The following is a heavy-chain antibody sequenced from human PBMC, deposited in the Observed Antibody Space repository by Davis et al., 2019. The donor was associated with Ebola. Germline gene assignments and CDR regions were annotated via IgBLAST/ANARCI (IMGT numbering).Heavy chain of an antibody. CDR2: IITILGIA. CDR1: GGTFSSYA. Sequence: SVKVSCKASGGTFSSYAISWVRHPPGQGLEWMGRIITILGIANYAQKYQGRVTITADKSTSTAYMELSSLRSEDTAVYYCARRVGARSGVDYGGQGTLGTVSS. V-gene: IGHV1-69*04. CDR3: ARRVGARSGVDY. D-gene: IGHD1-26*01. J-gene: IGHJ4*02.